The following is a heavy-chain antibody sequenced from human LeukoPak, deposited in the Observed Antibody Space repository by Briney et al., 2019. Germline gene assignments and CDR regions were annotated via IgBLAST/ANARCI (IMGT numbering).Heavy chain of an antibody. V-gene: IGHV4-30-2*01. CDR3: ARDDRRDGFTWFDP. D-gene: IGHD5-24*01. CDR2: IYHSGST. Sequence: SETLSLTCTVSGGSISSGGYYWSWIRQPPGKGLEWIGYIYHSGSTYYNPSLKSRVTISVDRSKNQFSLKLSSVTAADTAVYYCARDDRRDGFTWFDPWGQGTLVTVSS. CDR1: GGSISSGGYY. J-gene: IGHJ5*02.